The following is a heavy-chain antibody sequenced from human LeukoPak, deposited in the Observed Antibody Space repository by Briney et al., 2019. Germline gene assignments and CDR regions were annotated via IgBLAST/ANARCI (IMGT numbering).Heavy chain of an antibody. CDR2: IYHSGST. CDR1: GYSISSGYY. J-gene: IGHJ5*02. V-gene: IGHV4-38-2*01. D-gene: IGHD3-3*01. Sequence: PSETLSLTCAVSGYSISSGYYWGWIRQPPGKGLEWIGSIYHSGSTYYNPSVKSRVTISVDTSKNQFSLKLSSVTAADTAVYYCARGYYDFWSGKPNWFDPWGQGTLVTVSS. CDR3: ARGYYDFWSGKPNWFDP.